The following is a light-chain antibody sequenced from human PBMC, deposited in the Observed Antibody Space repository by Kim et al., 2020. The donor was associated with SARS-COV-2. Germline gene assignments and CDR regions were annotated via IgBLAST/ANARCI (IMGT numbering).Light chain of an antibody. J-gene: IGLJ2*01. V-gene: IGLV6-57*01. CDR1: GGSIATDF. CDR2: GDQ. CDR3: QSYDDNKWV. Sequence: NFMLTQPPSVSESPGKTVILTCTRSGGSIATDFVQWFQQRPGSSPTTVIYGDQQRSSGVPDRFSGSVDSSSNSASLTISGLKTEDGADYYCQSYDDNKWVFGGGTQLTVL.